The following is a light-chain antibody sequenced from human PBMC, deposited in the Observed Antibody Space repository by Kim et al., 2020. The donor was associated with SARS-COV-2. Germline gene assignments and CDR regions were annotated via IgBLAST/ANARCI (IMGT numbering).Light chain of an antibody. CDR1: QGISSY. CDR3: QQLNSYPYT. V-gene: IGKV1-9*01. Sequence: IQLTQSPSSLSASVGDRVTITCRASQGISSYLAWYQQKPEKAPKVLIYAASTLQSGVPSRFSGSGSGTDFTLTISSLQPEDFATYYCQQLNSYPYTFGQGTKLEI. CDR2: AAS. J-gene: IGKJ2*01.